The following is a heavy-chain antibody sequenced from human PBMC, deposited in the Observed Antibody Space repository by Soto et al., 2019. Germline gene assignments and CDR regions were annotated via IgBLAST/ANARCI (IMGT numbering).Heavy chain of an antibody. D-gene: IGHD4-17*01. J-gene: IGHJ5*02. CDR2: IYYSGST. Sequence: SETLSLTCTVSGGSISSYYWSWIRQPPGKGLEWIGYIYYSGSTNHNPSLKSRVTISVDTSKNQFSLKLSSVTAADTAVYYCARSDFTVTTSPLDPWGQGTLVTVSS. CDR3: ARSDFTVTTSPLDP. V-gene: IGHV4-59*01. CDR1: GGSISSYY.